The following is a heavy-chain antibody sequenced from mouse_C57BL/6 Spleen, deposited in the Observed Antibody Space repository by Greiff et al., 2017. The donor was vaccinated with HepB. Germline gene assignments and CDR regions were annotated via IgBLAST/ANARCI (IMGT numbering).Heavy chain of an antibody. CDR2: IHPNSGST. CDR1: GYTFTSYW. CDR3: ARFDDYYAMDY. V-gene: IGHV1-64*01. J-gene: IGHJ4*01. D-gene: IGHD2-3*01. Sequence: QVQLKQPGAELVKPGASVKLSCKASGYTFTSYWMHWVKQRPGQGLEWIGMIHPNSGSTNYNEKFKSKATLTVDKSSSTAYMQLSSLTSEDSAVYYCARFDDYYAMDYWGQGTSVPVSS.